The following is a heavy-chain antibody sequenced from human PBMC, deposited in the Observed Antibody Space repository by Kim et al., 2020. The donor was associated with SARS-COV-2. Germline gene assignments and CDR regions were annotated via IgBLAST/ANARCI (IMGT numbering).Heavy chain of an antibody. D-gene: IGHD1-26*01. Sequence: RTYYNPSLKGRVTISVDTSKNQFSLKLSSVTAADTAVYYCARERSGVFDPWGQGTLVTVSS. CDR3: ARERSGVFDP. CDR2: RT. J-gene: IGHJ5*02. V-gene: IGHV4-31*02.